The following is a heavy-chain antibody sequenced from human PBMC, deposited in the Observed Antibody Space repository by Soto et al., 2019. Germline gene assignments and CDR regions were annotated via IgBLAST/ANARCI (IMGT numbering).Heavy chain of an antibody. D-gene: IGHD2-2*01. Sequence: PGGSLRLSCPASGFTFSNAWMNWVRQAPGKGLEWVGRIKSKTDGGTTDYAAPVKGRFTISRDDSKNTLYLQMNSLKTEDTAVYYCSVVPAAMNYYYYGMDVWGQGTTVTVSS. CDR1: GFTFSNAW. CDR2: IKSKTDGGTT. J-gene: IGHJ6*02. V-gene: IGHV3-15*07. CDR3: SVVPAAMNYYYYGMDV.